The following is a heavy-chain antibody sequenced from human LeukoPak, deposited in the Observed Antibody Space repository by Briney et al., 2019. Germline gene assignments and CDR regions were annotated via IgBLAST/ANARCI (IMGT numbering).Heavy chain of an antibody. D-gene: IGHD3-10*02. CDR3: AELGITMIGGV. Sequence: GGSLRLSCAASGFTFSTYAMTWVRQAPGKGLEWVSTISGSEGSTYYADSVKGRFTISRDNAKNSLYLQMNSLRAEDTAVYYCAELGITMIGGVWGKGTTVTISS. J-gene: IGHJ6*04. CDR2: ISGSEGST. V-gene: IGHV3-23*01. CDR1: GFTFSTYA.